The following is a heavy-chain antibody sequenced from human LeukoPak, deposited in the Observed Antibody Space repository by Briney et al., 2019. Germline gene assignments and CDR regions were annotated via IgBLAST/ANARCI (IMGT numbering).Heavy chain of an antibody. CDR2: INPSGGST. V-gene: IGHV1-46*01. CDR3: AARHDDILTGYYQLDY. CDR1: GYTFTSYY. D-gene: IGHD3-9*01. J-gene: IGHJ4*02. Sequence: ASVKVSCKASGYTFTSYYMHWVRQAPRQGLEWMGIINPSGGSTSYAQKFQVRVTMTRDTSTSTVYMELSSLRSEDTAVYYCAARHDDILTGYYQLDYWGQGTLVTVSS.